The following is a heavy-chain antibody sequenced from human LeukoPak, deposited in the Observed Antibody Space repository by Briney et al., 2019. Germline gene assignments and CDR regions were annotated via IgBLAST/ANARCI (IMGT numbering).Heavy chain of an antibody. CDR1: GGSISGSISGYY. Sequence: PSETLSLTCTVSGGSISGSISGYYWNWIRQPPGKGGEWIGYIYYSVSTNYNPSLKSRVTISVDTSKNQFSLKLRSVTAADTAVYFCARETHYYGSGSYIVSGAFDIWGQGTMVTVSS. D-gene: IGHD3-10*01. CDR3: ARETHYYGSGSYIVSGAFDI. J-gene: IGHJ3*02. CDR2: IYYSVST. V-gene: IGHV4-61*08.